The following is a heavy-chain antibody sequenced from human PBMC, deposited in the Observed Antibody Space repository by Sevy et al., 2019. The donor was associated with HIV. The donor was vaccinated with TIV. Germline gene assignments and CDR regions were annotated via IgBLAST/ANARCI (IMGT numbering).Heavy chain of an antibody. Sequence: GGSLRLPCAASGFTFSSYGMHWVRQAPGKGLEWVTVISYDGSNKYYADSVKGRFTISRDNSKNTLYLQMNSLRAEDTAVYYCAREGEQWLVRAVDYWGQGTLVTVSS. CDR2: ISYDGSNK. J-gene: IGHJ4*02. D-gene: IGHD6-19*01. CDR1: GFTFSSYG. V-gene: IGHV3-30*03. CDR3: AREGEQWLVRAVDY.